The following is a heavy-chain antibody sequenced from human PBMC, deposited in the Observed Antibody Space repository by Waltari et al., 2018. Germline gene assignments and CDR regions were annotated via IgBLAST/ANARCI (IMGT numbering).Heavy chain of an antibody. J-gene: IGHJ4*02. V-gene: IGHV3-23*01. CDR2: IGRGGDYT. D-gene: IGHD6-19*01. CDR1: GFTFSNYA. CDR3: AKDVKAVAGTRGGFDC. Sequence: EVQLLESGGGLVQPGGSLRLSCAASGFTFSNYAMIWVRQAPGRGLEWVSDIGRGGDYTYYADSVKGRFTVSRDNSKDTLYLQMNSLRAEDTAVYYCAKDVKAVAGTRGGFDCWGQGTLVTVSS.